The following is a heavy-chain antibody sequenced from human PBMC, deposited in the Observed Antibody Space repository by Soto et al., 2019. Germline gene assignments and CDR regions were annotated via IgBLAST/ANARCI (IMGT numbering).Heavy chain of an antibody. CDR1: GFSFSNYA. D-gene: IGHD2-8*01. Sequence: GGSLRLSCAASGFSFSNYAMSWVRQAPGKGLEWVSFISGSGSTTYYTDSVKGRFTISRDKSMNTLYLQMNSLRAEDAAVYYCAKDRVVDGVYSFDYWGQGTLVTVSS. J-gene: IGHJ4*02. CDR2: ISGSGSTT. V-gene: IGHV3-23*01. CDR3: AKDRVVDGVYSFDY.